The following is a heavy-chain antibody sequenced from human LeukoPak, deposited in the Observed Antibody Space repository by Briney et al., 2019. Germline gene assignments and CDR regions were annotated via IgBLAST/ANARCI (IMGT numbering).Heavy chain of an antibody. CDR1: GFTFSGSA. CDR2: IRSKANSYAT. J-gene: IGHJ6*03. D-gene: IGHD6-19*01. CDR3: TRLAVAGYYYYYMDV. Sequence: GGSLRLSCAASGFTFSGSAMHWVRQASGKGLEWVGRIRSKANSYATAYAASVKGRFTISRDGSKNTAYLQMNSLKTEDTAVYYCTRLAVAGYYYYYMDVWGKGTTVTVSS. V-gene: IGHV3-73*01.